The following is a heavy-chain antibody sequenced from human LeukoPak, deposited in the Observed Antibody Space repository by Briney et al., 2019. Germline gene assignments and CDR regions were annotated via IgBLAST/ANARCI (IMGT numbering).Heavy chain of an antibody. J-gene: IGHJ4*02. Sequence: GGSLRLSCAASGFTFSNYGMHWVRQAPGKGLEWVANIKRDGSEKYYVDSVKGRFTISRDNAKNSLYLQMDSLRAEDTAVYYCARSRSAGYWGQGTLVTVSS. V-gene: IGHV3-7*01. CDR3: ARSRSAGY. CDR2: IKRDGSEK. CDR1: GFTFSNYG.